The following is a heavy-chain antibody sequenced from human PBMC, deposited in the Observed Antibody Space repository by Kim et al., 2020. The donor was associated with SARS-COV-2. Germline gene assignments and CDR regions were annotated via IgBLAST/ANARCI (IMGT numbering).Heavy chain of an antibody. Sequence: SETLSLTCTVSGGSISSYYWSWIRQPPGKGLKWIGYIYYSGSTNYNPSLKSRFTISVDTSKNQFSLKLSSVTAADTAVYYCARQVLRGGAFDIWGQGTMVTVSS. CDR3: ARQVLRGGAFDI. CDR1: GGSISSYY. V-gene: IGHV4-59*08. J-gene: IGHJ3*02. D-gene: IGHD2-8*01. CDR2: IYYSGST.